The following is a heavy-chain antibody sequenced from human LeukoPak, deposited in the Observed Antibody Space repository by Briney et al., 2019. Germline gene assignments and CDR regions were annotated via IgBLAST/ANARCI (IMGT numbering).Heavy chain of an antibody. J-gene: IGHJ6*02. Sequence: SETLSLTCTVSGGSISSGGYYWSWIRQNPGKGLEWIGYIYYSGSTSYNPSLKSQITISVDTSKNQFSLKLSSATAADTAVYYCARDRVISAALYYGMDVWGQGTTVIVSS. CDR1: GGSISSGGYY. D-gene: IGHD2-2*01. CDR2: IYYSGST. CDR3: ARDRVISAALYYGMDV. V-gene: IGHV4-31*01.